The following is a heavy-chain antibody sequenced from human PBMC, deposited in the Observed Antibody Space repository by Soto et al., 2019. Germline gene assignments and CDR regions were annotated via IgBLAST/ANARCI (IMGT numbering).Heavy chain of an antibody. V-gene: IGHV1-3*01. Sequence: ASVKVSCKASGYTFTSYAMHWVRQAPGQRLERMGWINAGNGNTKYSQRFQGRVTITRDTSASTAYMELSSLRSEDTAVYYCARAAGSIAVAGDYYYYGMDVWGQGTTVTVSS. J-gene: IGHJ6*02. CDR2: INAGNGNT. D-gene: IGHD6-19*01. CDR3: ARAAGSIAVAGDYYYYGMDV. CDR1: GYTFTSYA.